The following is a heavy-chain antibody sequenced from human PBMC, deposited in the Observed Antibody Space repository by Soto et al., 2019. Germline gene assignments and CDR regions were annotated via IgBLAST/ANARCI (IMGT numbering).Heavy chain of an antibody. J-gene: IGHJ6*02. Sequence: SVKVSCKASGYSFIIYDISWVRQAPGQRLEWIGWIVVGSGNTNYAQKFQERVTITRDMSTSTAYMELSSLRSEDTAVYYCAAGYYGSGSRHYYYYYGMDVWGQGTTVTVSS. V-gene: IGHV1-58*02. CDR1: GYSFIIYD. D-gene: IGHD3-10*01. CDR3: AAGYYGSGSRHYYYYYGMDV. CDR2: IVVGSGNT.